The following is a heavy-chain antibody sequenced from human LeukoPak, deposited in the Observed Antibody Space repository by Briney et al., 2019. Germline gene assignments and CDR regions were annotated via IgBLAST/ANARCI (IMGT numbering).Heavy chain of an antibody. CDR2: IYHSGST. V-gene: IGHV4-4*02. CDR1: GGSISSSNW. CDR3: ARGPSIEMATIPFDY. J-gene: IGHJ4*02. D-gene: IGHD5-24*01. Sequence: PSETLSLTCAVSGGSISSSNWWSWVRQPPGKGLEWIGEIYHSGSTNYNPSLKSRATISVDKSKNQFSLKLSSVTAADTAVYYCARGPSIEMATIPFDYWGQGTLVTVSS.